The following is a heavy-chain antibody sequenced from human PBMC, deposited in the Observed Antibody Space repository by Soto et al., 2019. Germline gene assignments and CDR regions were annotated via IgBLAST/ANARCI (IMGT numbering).Heavy chain of an antibody. CDR3: ARGGVELPGDYYYYGMDV. Sequence: XPVKGSCKAAGYPFTSYGVSWVRQAPGQGLEWMGWISAYNGNTNYAQKLQGRVTMTTDTSTSTAYMELRSLRSDDTAVYYCARGGVELPGDYYYYGMDVWGQGTTVTVSS. CDR2: ISAYNGNT. J-gene: IGHJ6*02. CDR1: GYPFTSYG. D-gene: IGHD1-7*01. V-gene: IGHV1-18*01.